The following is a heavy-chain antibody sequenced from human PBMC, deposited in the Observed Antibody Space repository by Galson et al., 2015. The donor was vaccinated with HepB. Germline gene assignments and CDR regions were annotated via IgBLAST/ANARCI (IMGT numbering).Heavy chain of an antibody. CDR1: GFTVSSNY. Sequence: SLRLSCAASGFTVSSNYMSWVRQAPGKGLEWVSVIYSGGSTYYADSVKGRFTISRDNSKNTLYLQMNSLRAEDTAVYYCARISSVAGTYYYMDVWGKGTTVTVSS. CDR3: ARISSVAGTYYYMDV. J-gene: IGHJ6*03. D-gene: IGHD6-19*01. CDR2: IYSGGST. V-gene: IGHV3-66*01.